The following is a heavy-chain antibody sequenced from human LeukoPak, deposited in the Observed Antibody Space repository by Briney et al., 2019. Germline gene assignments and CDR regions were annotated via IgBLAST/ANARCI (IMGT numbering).Heavy chain of an antibody. V-gene: IGHV3-23*01. Sequence: PGGSLRLSCAASGFTFGNYAMSWVRQAPGKGLEWVSSISVSGGNTYYADSVKGRFTISRDNSKNTLYLQLNSLTAEDTAVYYCATKQWLVRGWFDPWGQGTLVTVSS. CDR1: GFTFGNYA. CDR3: ATKQWLVRGWFDP. D-gene: IGHD6-19*01. J-gene: IGHJ5*02. CDR2: ISVSGGNT.